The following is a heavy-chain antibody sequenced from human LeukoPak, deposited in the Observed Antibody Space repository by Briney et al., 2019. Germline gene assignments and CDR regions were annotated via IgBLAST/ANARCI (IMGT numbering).Heavy chain of an antibody. CDR2: ISSSSSYI. CDR1: GFTFSSYS. J-gene: IGHJ4*02. D-gene: IGHD3-10*01. V-gene: IGHV3-21*04. Sequence: GGSLRLSCAASGFTFSSYSMNWVRQAPGKGLEWVSSISSSSSYIYYADSVKGRFTISRDNSKNTLYVQMSSLRAEDTALYYCVRETHYVSGSRRGYYFDYWGQGSLVTVSS. CDR3: VRETHYVSGSRRGYYFDY.